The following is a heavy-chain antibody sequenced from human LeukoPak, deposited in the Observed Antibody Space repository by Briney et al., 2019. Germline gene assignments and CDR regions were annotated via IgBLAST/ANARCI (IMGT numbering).Heavy chain of an antibody. D-gene: IGHD3-22*01. V-gene: IGHV1-18*01. J-gene: IGHJ4*02. CDR2: ISAYNGNT. CDR3: ARSHYDSSGYYYDY. CDR1: GYTFTSYG. Sequence: ASVKVSCKASGYTFTSYGISWVRQAPGQGLEWMGWISAYNGNTNYAQKLQGRVTMTTDTSTSIAYMELRSLRSDDTAVYYCARSHYDSSGYYYDYWGQGTLVTVSS.